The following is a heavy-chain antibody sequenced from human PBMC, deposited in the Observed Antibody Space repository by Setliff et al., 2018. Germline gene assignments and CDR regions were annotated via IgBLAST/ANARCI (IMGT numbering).Heavy chain of an antibody. V-gene: IGHV3-30*04. CDR3: VRDWYTSGWYEVDN. D-gene: IGHD6-19*01. J-gene: IGHJ4*02. Sequence: PGGSLRLSCAASGFLYSNNAFHWVRQTPGKGLEWVAVISYDGTITHYVDSVKGRFSISRDNSQNTLYLQMNSLRAEDTAVYYCVRDWYTSGWYEVDNWGQGTLVTVSS. CDR2: ISYDGTIT. CDR1: GFLYSNNA.